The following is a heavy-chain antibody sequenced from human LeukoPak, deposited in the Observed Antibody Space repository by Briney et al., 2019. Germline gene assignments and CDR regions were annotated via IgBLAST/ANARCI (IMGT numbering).Heavy chain of an antibody. Sequence: GGSLRLSCAASGFTFSSYAMSWVRQAPGKGLEWVSAISGSGGSTYYADSVKGRFTISRDNSKNTLYLQMNSLRAEDTAVYYCARADSSGYYGQIDYWGQGTLVTVSS. CDR3: ARADSSGYYGQIDY. J-gene: IGHJ4*02. D-gene: IGHD3-22*01. CDR1: GFTFSSYA. V-gene: IGHV3-23*01. CDR2: ISGSGGST.